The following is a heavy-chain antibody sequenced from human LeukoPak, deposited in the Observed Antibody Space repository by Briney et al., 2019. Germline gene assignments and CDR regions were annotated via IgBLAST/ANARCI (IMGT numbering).Heavy chain of an antibody. D-gene: IGHD3/OR15-3a*01. V-gene: IGHV3-30*04. Sequence: PGGSLRLSCAASGFSFSSFAMHWVRQAPGKGLEWVAFISYEGRNKYYADYVKGRFTISRDNSKNTLYLQMNSLRAEDTAVYYCASEDSRPIDYWGQGTLVTVSS. J-gene: IGHJ4*02. CDR3: ASEDSRPIDY. CDR2: ISYEGRNK. CDR1: GFSFSSFA.